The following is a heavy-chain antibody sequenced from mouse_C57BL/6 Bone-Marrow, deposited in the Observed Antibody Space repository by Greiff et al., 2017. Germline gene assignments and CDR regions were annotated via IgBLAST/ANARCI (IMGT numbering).Heavy chain of an antibody. V-gene: IGHV1-55*01. CDR3: TRAYDYGGFAY. J-gene: IGHJ3*01. Sequence: QVQLQQPGAELVKPGASVKMSCTASGYTFTSYWINWVKPRPGQGLEWIGDIYPGSGSTNYTEKFKSKATLTVDTSSSTAYMQLSSLTSEDSAVYYCTRAYDYGGFAYWGQGTLVTVSA. D-gene: IGHD2-4*01. CDR1: GYTFTSYW. CDR2: IYPGSGST.